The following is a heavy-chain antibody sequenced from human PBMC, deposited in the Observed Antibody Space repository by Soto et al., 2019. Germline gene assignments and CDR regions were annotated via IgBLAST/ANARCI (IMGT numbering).Heavy chain of an antibody. V-gene: IGHV4-59*01. D-gene: IGHD3-10*01. CDR3: ASSYCYGSGSYYFDY. CDR2: IYYSGST. J-gene: IGHJ4*02. CDR1: GGSTSSYY. Sequence: SETLSLTCTVSGGSTSSYYWSWIRQPPGKGLEWSGYIYYSGSTNYNPSLKSRVTISVDTSKNQFSLQLSSVTAADTAVYYCASSYCYGSGSYYFDYWGQGTLVTVSS.